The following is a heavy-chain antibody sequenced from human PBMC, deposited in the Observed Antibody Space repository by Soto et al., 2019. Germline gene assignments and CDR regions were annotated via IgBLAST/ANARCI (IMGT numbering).Heavy chain of an antibody. V-gene: IGHV1-18*01. J-gene: IGHJ4*02. CDR1: GYTFTSYG. Sequence: QVQLVQSGAEVKKPGASVKVSCKASGYTFTSYGISWVRQAPGQGLEWMGWISAYNGNPNYAQKLQGRVTMTTDTSTSTAYMGLRSLRSDDTAVYYCAGDGRSGYHHRRGFSYWGQGTLVTVSS. CDR3: AGDGRSGYHHRRGFSY. CDR2: ISAYNGNP. D-gene: IGHD3-22*01.